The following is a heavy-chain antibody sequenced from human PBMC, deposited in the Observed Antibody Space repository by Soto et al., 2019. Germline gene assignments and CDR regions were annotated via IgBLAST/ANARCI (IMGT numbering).Heavy chain of an antibody. CDR3: ARDGYGDPGDYGMDV. V-gene: IGHV3-30-3*01. D-gene: IGHD4-17*01. CDR2: ISYDGSNK. Sequence: GGSLRLSCAASGFTFSSYAMHWVRQAPGKGLEWVAVISYDGSNKYYADSVKGRFTISRDNSKNTLYLQMNSLRAEDTAVYYCARDGYGDPGDYGMDVWGQGTTVTVSS. J-gene: IGHJ6*02. CDR1: GFTFSSYA.